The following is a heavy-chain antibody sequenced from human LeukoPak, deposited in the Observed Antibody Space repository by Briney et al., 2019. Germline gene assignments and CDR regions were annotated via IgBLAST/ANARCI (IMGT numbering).Heavy chain of an antibody. V-gene: IGHV3-74*01. CDR2: IRGDGSSI. CDR3: TGDWRNGGYDL. CDR1: GFTLSSYW. D-gene: IGHD5-12*01. J-gene: IGHJ4*02. Sequence: PGGSLRLSCAASGFTLSSYWMHWVRQAPGKGLVWVSRIRGDGSSITYADSVKGRFTISRDNAKNTLYLQMNSLRAEDMAVYYCTGDWRNGGYDLWGQGTLVTVSS.